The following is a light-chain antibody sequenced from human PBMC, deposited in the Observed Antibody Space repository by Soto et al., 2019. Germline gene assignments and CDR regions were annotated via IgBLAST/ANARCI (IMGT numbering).Light chain of an antibody. V-gene: IGKV1-27*01. J-gene: IGKJ4*01. Sequence: DIQMTQSPSSLSASVGDRVTITCRASQDISNYLAWYQQKPGKVPQVLIFAASTLQSGVPSRFSGSASGTDFTLTISSLQPEDVATYYCQNYNRAPLTFGGGTKV. CDR1: QDISNY. CDR2: AAS. CDR3: QNYNRAPLT.